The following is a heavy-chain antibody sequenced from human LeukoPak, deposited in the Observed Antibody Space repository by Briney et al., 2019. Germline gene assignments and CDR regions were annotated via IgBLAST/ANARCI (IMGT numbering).Heavy chain of an antibody. CDR1: GFTFSNYW. J-gene: IGHJ4*02. Sequence: GGSLRLSCVASGFTFSNYWMHWVRQAPGKGLEWVSYISGSTSAVYYADSVRGRFTISRDNAKNSLYLQMNSLRDDDTAVYYCARRERQSANYYYFDYWGQGTLVTVSS. V-gene: IGHV3-48*02. CDR3: ARRERQSANYYYFDY. D-gene: IGHD4/OR15-4a*01. CDR2: ISGSTSAV.